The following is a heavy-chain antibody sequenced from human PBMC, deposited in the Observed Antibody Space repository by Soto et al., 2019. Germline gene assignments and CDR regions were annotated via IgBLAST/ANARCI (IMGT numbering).Heavy chain of an antibody. CDR2: IIPILGTA. V-gene: IGHV1-69*06. CDR1: GGTFSSYA. CDR3: ARGYCSSTSCYWSGDYYYGMDV. D-gene: IGHD2-2*01. J-gene: IGHJ6*02. Sequence: QVQLVQSGAEVKKPGSSVKVSCKASGGTFSSYAISWVRQAPGQGLEWMGGIIPILGTANYAQKFQGRVTITADKSTSTAYMELSSLRSEDTAVYYCARGYCSSTSCYWSGDYYYGMDVWGQGTTVTVSS.